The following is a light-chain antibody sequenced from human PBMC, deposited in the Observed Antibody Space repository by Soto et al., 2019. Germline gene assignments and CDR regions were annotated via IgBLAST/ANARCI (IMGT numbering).Light chain of an antibody. CDR2: GAS. CDR3: QQYNNWPIT. V-gene: IGKV3-15*01. CDR1: QNILSN. J-gene: IGKJ5*01. Sequence: EIVMTQSPATLSVSPGERVTLSCRASQNILSNLAWYQQKPGQAPRLLIYGASTRATGIPARFSGSGSGTEFTLTISSLQSEDFSVYSCQQYNNWPITFGQGTRLEIK.